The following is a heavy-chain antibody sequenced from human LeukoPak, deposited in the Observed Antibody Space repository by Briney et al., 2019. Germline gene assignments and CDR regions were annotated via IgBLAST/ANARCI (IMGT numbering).Heavy chain of an antibody. CDR2: IWYDGSNK. V-gene: IGHV3-33*08. CDR3: ARSSHGYSGYYD. J-gene: IGHJ4*02. Sequence: PGGSLRLSCAVSGFTVSRNYMSWVRQAPGKGLEWVALIWYDGSNKYYPDSVKGRFTISRDNSKNTLYLQMNSLRAEDTAVYYCARSSHGYSGYYDWGQGTLVTVSS. CDR1: GFTVSRNY. D-gene: IGHD5-12*01.